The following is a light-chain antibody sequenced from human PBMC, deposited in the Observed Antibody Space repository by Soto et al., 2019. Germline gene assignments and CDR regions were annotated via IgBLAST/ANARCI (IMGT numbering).Light chain of an antibody. V-gene: IGLV1-40*01. CDR3: QSYDFSLTGVV. CDR2: GNS. Sequence: QSVLTQPPSVSGAPGQRVTISCTGSSSNIGTNFDVHWYQQIPGTVPKLLIYGNSNRPSGIPDRFSGSKSGTSASLTITGLQADDEAHYYCQSYDFSLTGVVFGGGTKVTVL. J-gene: IGLJ2*01. CDR1: SSNIGTNFD.